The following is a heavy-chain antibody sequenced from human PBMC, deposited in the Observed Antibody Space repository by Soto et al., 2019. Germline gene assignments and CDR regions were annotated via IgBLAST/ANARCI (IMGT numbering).Heavy chain of an antibody. V-gene: IGHV4-31*03. J-gene: IGHJ4*02. CDR1: GGSISSGGYY. D-gene: IGHD3-22*01. CDR2: IYYSGST. Sequence: QVQLQESGPGLAKASQTLSLTCTVSGGSISSGGYYWSWIRQHPGKGLEWIGYIYYSGSTYYNPSLKSRVTISVDTSKNQFSLKLSSVIAADTAVYYCARALTDYYDSSGYFYFDYWGQGPLVTVSS. CDR3: ARALTDYYDSSGYFYFDY.